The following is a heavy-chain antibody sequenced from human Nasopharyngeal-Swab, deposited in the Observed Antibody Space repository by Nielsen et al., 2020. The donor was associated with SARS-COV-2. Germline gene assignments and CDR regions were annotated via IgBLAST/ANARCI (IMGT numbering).Heavy chain of an antibody. CDR1: GGSMNSGGHF. Sequence: SETLSLTCTVSGGSMNSGGHFWSWIRQPPGKGLEWIGYISDSGTTYYNQSLQSRLSILLDTSKTQFSLRLSAVTAADTAVYYCARDATGYAYIDYCGQGILVTVSS. D-gene: IGHD3-9*01. CDR3: ARDATGYAYIDY. CDR2: ISDSGTT. J-gene: IGHJ4*02. V-gene: IGHV4-30-4*01.